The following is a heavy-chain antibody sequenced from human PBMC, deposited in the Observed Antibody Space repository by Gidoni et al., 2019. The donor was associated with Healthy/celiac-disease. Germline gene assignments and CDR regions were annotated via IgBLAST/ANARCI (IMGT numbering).Heavy chain of an antibody. CDR2: IYHSGST. V-gene: IGHV4-38-2*01. J-gene: IGHJ4*02. D-gene: IGHD2-15*01. CDR1: GYSISSGYY. Sequence: QVQLQESSPGLVKPSETLSLTCAVSGYSISSGYYWGWIRQPPGKGLEWMGSIYHSGSTYYNPSLKSRVTISVDTSKNQFSLKLSSVTAADTAVYYCASCLGGSCYSDFDYWGQGTLVTVSS. CDR3: ASCLGGSCYSDFDY.